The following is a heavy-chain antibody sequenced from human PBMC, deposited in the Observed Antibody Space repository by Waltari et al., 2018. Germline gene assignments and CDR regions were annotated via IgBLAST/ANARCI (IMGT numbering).Heavy chain of an antibody. Sequence: QVQLQQWGAGLLKPSETLSLTCVIHSGSFSGFHWSWRRQPPGQGREWFGEILPRGGTDCNPSLKSRVTMAVDTFKNQFSLKVVSVDAADTAVYYCARGGDCGGDCVLGYWGQGTLVTVSS. CDR2: ILPRGGT. V-gene: IGHV4-34*01. CDR3: ARGGDCGGDCVLGY. D-gene: IGHD2-21*02. J-gene: IGHJ4*02. CDR1: SGSFSGFH.